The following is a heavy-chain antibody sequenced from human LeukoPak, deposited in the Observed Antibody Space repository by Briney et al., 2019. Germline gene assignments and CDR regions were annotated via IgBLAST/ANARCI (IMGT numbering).Heavy chain of an antibody. Sequence: GGSLRLSCAASGFTFSSYEMNWVRQAPGKGLEWVSYISSSGSTIYYADSVKGRFTVSRDNANNSLYLQMNSLRAEDTAVYYCAELGITMIGGVWGKGTTVTISS. V-gene: IGHV3-48*03. CDR2: ISSSGSTI. CDR3: AELGITMIGGV. J-gene: IGHJ6*04. CDR1: GFTFSSYE. D-gene: IGHD3-10*02.